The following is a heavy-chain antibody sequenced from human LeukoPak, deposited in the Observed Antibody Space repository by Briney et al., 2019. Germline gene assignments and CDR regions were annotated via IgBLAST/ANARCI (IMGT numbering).Heavy chain of an antibody. CDR3: ARHFVAVAGTSEYFQH. CDR2: IYYSGST. Sequence: SETLSLTCTVSGGSISSSSYYWGWIRQPPGKGLEWIGSIYYSGSTYYIPSLKSRVTISVDTSKNQFSLKLSSVTAADTAVYYCARHFVAVAGTSEYFQHWGQGTLVTVSS. J-gene: IGHJ1*01. D-gene: IGHD6-19*01. V-gene: IGHV4-39*01. CDR1: GGSISSSSYY.